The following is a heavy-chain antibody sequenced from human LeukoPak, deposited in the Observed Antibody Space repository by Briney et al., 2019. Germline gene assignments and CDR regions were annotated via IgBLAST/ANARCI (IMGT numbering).Heavy chain of an antibody. CDR1: GSTFSSYV. J-gene: IGHJ4*02. Sequence: QSGGSLRLSCAASGSTFSSYVMSWVRQAPGKGLEWVSGISGSGASTYYADSVKGRFTISRDNSKNTLYVLMNSLRAEDTAVYYCAKIAVVTSNIDYWGQGTLVTVSS. D-gene: IGHD4-23*01. CDR2: ISGSGAST. CDR3: AKIAVVTSNIDY. V-gene: IGHV3-23*01.